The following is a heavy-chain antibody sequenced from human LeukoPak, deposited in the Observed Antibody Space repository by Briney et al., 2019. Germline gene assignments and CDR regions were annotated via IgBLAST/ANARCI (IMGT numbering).Heavy chain of an antibody. CDR1: GGSISSSSYY. Sequence: PSETLSLTRTVSGGSISSSSYYWGWIRQPPGKGLEWIGSIYYSGSTYYNPSLKSRVTISVDTSKNQFSLKLSSVTAADTAVYYCARDQSLVPSITMVRGVFDYWGQGTLVTVSS. CDR2: IYYSGST. D-gene: IGHD3-10*01. V-gene: IGHV4-39*07. CDR3: ARDQSLVPSITMVRGVFDY. J-gene: IGHJ4*02.